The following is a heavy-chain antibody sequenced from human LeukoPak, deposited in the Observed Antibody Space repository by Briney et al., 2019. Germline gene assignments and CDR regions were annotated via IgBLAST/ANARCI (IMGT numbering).Heavy chain of an antibody. CDR2: IRYDGSNK. CDR3: AEDRSWGGSAFDI. J-gene: IGHJ3*02. CDR1: GFTFSSYG. Sequence: GGSLRLSCAASGFTFSSYGMHWVRQAPGKGLEWVAFIRYDGSNKYYADSVKGRFTISRDNSKNTLYLQMNSLRAEDTAVYYCAEDRSWGGSAFDIWGQGTMVTVSS. V-gene: IGHV3-30*02. D-gene: IGHD2-15*01.